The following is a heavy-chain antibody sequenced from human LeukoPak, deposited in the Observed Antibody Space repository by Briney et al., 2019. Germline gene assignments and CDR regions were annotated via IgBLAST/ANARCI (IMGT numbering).Heavy chain of an antibody. CDR3: ARARGRITIFGVVIEENYYFDY. D-gene: IGHD3-3*01. V-gene: IGHV3-11*01. J-gene: IGHJ4*02. CDR1: GFTFSDYY. CDR2: ISSSGSTI. Sequence: GGSLRLSCAASGFTFSDYYMSWIRQAPGKGLEWVSYISSSGSTIYYADSVKGRFTISRDNAKNSLYLQMNSLRAEDTAVYYCARARGRITIFGVVIEENYYFDYWGQGTLVTVSS.